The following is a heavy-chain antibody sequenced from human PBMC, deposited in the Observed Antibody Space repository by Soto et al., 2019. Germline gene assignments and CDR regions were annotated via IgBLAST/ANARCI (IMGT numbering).Heavy chain of an antibody. CDR2: INAGNGNT. CDR1: GYTFTSYA. Sequence: QVQLVQSGAEVKKPGASVNVSCKASGYTFTSYAMHWVRQAPGQRLEWMGWINAGNGNTKYSQKFQGRVTITRDTSASTAYMELSSLRSEDTAVYYCARSPGYSYGDYWGQGTLVTVSS. D-gene: IGHD5-18*01. CDR3: ARSPGYSYGDY. J-gene: IGHJ4*02. V-gene: IGHV1-3*01.